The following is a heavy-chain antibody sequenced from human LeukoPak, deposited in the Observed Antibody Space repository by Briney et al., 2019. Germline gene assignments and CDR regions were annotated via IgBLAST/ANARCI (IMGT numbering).Heavy chain of an antibody. CDR2: INHSGST. CDR1: GGSFSGYY. V-gene: IGHV4-34*01. Sequence: SEALSLTCAVYGGSFSGYYWSWIRQPPGKGLEWIGEINHSGSTNYNPSLKSRVTISVDTSKNQFSLKLSSVDAVDTAVYYCARGSSGVYTRWFDPWGQGTLVTVCS. J-gene: IGHJ5*02. D-gene: IGHD2-8*01. CDR3: ARGSSGVYTRWFDP.